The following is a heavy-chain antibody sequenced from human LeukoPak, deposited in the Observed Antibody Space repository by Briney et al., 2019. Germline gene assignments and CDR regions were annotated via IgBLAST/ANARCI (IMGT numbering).Heavy chain of an antibody. D-gene: IGHD3-22*01. Sequence: PGKSLRLSCAASGFTFSSYAMHWVRQTPGKGLEWVAVISYDGSNKYYADSVKGRFTISRDNSKNTLYLQMNSLRAEDTAVYYCARESGTDSSGYYFPSYYYYGMDVWGQGTTVTVSS. CDR2: ISYDGSNK. CDR3: ARESGTDSSGYYFPSYYYYGMDV. J-gene: IGHJ6*02. V-gene: IGHV3-30*04. CDR1: GFTFSSYA.